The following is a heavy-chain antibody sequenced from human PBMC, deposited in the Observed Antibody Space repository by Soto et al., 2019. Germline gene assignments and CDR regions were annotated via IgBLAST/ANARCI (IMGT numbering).Heavy chain of an antibody. J-gene: IGHJ4*02. CDR2: IDPSDSQT. Sequence: GESLKISCKGSGYSFAGYWITWVRQKPGKGLEWMGRIDPSDSQTYYSPSFRGHVTISVTKSITTVFLQRSSLMASDTAMYYCARQIYDSDTGPTSTSYFDSWGQGTAVTIAS. V-gene: IGHV5-10-1*01. D-gene: IGHD3-22*01. CDR1: GYSFAGYW. CDR3: ARQIYDSDTGPTSTSYFDS.